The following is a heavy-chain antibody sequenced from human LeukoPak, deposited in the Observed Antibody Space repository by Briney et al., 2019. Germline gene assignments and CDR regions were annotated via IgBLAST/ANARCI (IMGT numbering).Heavy chain of an antibody. J-gene: IGHJ4*02. V-gene: IGHV4-4*07. CDR1: GGSISSYY. D-gene: IGHD1-26*01. CDR2: ISTSGST. CDR3: ARDNIVGATWD. Sequence: PSETLSLTCTVSGGSISSYYWSWIRQPAGKGLESIGHISTSGSTNYNPSLKSRVTMSVDTSKNQFSLKLSSVTAADTAVYYCARDNIVGATWDWGQGTLVTVSS.